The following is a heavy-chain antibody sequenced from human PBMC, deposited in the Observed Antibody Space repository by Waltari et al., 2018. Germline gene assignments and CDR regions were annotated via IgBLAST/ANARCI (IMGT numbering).Heavy chain of an antibody. CDR3: VTYIGASVGTAAFDV. Sequence: QLQLQESGPRLVRPSETLSLICRVSGVSITSNSHYWAWIRQSPGQGLEWIGTVSYSGTTYISPSLKSRVSVSRDTSKNQVSLILGSVTAADMAVYYCVTYIGASVGTAAFDVWGQGTMVTVSS. V-gene: IGHV4-39*01. D-gene: IGHD5-12*01. J-gene: IGHJ3*01. CDR1: GVSITSNSHY. CDR2: VSYSGTT.